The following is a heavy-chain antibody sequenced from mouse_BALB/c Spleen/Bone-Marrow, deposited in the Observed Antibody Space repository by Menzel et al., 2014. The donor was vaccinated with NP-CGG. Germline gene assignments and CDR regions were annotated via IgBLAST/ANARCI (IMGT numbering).Heavy chain of an antibody. D-gene: IGHD2-10*01. V-gene: IGHV1-87*01. CDR3: ARSYYGNWYFDV. CDR2: IYPGDGDT. CDR1: GYTFTSYW. J-gene: IGHJ1*01. Sequence: VQVVESGAELARPGASVKLSCKASGYTFTSYWMQWVKQRPGQGLEWIGAIYPGDGDTRYTQKFKGKATLTADKSSSTAYMQLSSLASEDSAVYYCARSYYGNWYFDVWGAGTTVTVSS.